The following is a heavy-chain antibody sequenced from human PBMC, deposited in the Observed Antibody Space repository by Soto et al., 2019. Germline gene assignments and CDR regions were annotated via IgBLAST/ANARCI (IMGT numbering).Heavy chain of an antibody. Sequence: GASVKVSCKASGYTFTNYYMHWVRQAPGQGLEWMGIINPSGGSTNYAQKFQGRVTMTRDTSTSTVYMELSSLRSEDTAVYYCARESGTAILDLMPCQFDYWGQGTLVTVPQ. V-gene: IGHV1-46*01. CDR2: INPSGGST. CDR1: GYTFTNYY. CDR3: ARESGTAILDLMPCQFDY. D-gene: IGHD5-18*01. J-gene: IGHJ4*02.